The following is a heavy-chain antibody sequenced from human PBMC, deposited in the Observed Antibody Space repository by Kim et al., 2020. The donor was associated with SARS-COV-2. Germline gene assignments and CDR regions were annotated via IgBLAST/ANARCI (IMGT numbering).Heavy chain of an antibody. CDR1: GFTFSSYA. CDR2: ISGSGGST. CDR3: AKGSLRYFDWLLYPPFDY. Sequence: GGSLRLSCAASGFTFSSYAMSWVRQAPGKGLEWVSAISGSGGSTYYADSVKGRFTISRDNSKNTLYLQMNSLRAEDTAVYYCAKGSLRYFDWLLYPPFDYWGQGTLVTVSS. J-gene: IGHJ4*02. V-gene: IGHV3-23*01. D-gene: IGHD3-9*01.